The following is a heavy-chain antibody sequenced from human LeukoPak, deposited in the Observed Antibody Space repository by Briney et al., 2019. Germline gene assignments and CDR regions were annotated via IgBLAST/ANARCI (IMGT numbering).Heavy chain of an antibody. CDR3: ARRLYYYGSGSIDY. CDR2: IYYSGST. D-gene: IGHD3-10*01. V-gene: IGHV4-39*01. J-gene: IGHJ4*02. Sequence: SETLSLTCTVSGGSISSSSYYWGWIRQPPGKGLEWIGSIYYSGSTYYNPSLKSRVTISVDTSKNQFSLKLSSVTAADTAVYYCARRLYYYGSGSIDYWGQGTLVTVSS. CDR1: GGSISSSSYY.